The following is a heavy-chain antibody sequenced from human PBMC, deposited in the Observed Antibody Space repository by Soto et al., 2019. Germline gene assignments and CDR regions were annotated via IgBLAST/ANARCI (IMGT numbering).Heavy chain of an antibody. CDR2: IIPIFGTA. V-gene: IGHV1-69*13. CDR3: ARDPYSSGQGGY. CDR1: GGTFSSYA. J-gene: IGHJ4*02. Sequence: GASVKVSCKASGGTFSSYAISWVRQAPGQGLEWMGGIIPIFGTANYAQEFQGRVTITADESTSTAYMELSSLRSEDTAVYYCARDPYSSGQGGYWGQGTLVTVSS. D-gene: IGHD6-19*01.